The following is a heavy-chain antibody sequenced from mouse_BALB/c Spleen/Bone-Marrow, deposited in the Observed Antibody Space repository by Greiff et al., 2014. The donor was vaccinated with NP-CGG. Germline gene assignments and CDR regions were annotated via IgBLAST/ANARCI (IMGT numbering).Heavy chain of an antibody. CDR1: GFTFTDYF. Sequence: EVQGVESGGGLVQPGGSLRLSCTTSGFTFTDYFMTWVRQPPGKALEWLGFIRNKANGYTTEYNPSVEGRFTISRDTSQGILYLQMNTLRAEDSAIYFCARDYSGYFDFWGQGTTLTVSS. V-gene: IGHV7-3*02. J-gene: IGHJ2*01. CDR2: IRNKANGYTT. CDR3: ARDYSGYFDF. D-gene: IGHD5-1*01.